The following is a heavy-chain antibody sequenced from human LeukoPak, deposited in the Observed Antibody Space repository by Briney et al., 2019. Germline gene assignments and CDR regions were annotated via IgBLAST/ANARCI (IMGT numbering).Heavy chain of an antibody. CDR2: ISSSSSTI. CDR1: GFTFSTYS. CDR3: ARGRIVATIGNWFDP. J-gene: IGHJ5*02. Sequence: SGGSLRLSCAASGFTFSTYSMNWVRQAPGKGLEWVSYISSSSSTIYYADSVKGRFTISRDNGRNSLYLQMNSLRDEDTAVYYCARGRIVATIGNWFDPWGQGTLVTVSS. V-gene: IGHV3-48*02. D-gene: IGHD5-12*01.